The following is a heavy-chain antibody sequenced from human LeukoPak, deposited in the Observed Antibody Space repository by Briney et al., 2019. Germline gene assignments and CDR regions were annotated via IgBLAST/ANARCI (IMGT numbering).Heavy chain of an antibody. CDR3: AKDLAFWSGYYIRYFQH. D-gene: IGHD3-3*01. Sequence: GGSLRLSCAASGFTFSSYAMSWVRQAPGKGLEWVSAISGSGGSTYYADSVKGRFTISRDNSKNTLYLQMNSLRAEDTAVYYCAKDLAFWSGYYIRYFQHWGQGTLVTVSS. CDR1: GFTFSSYA. CDR2: ISGSGGST. V-gene: IGHV3-23*01. J-gene: IGHJ1*01.